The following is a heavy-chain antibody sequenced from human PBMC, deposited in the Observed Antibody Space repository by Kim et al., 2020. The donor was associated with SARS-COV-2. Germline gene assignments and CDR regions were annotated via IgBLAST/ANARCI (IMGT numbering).Heavy chain of an antibody. D-gene: IGHD3-10*01. CDR2: IIPILGIA. J-gene: IGHJ6*02. CDR1: GGTFSSYT. V-gene: IGHV1-69*04. CDR3: ARDLLGGNSGSGTYYYYGMDV. Sequence: SVKVSCKASGGTFSSYTISWVRQAPGQGLEWMGRIIPILGIANYAQKFQGRVTITADKSTSTAYMELSSLRSEDTAVYYCARDLLGGNSGSGTYYYYGMDVWGQGTTVTVSS.